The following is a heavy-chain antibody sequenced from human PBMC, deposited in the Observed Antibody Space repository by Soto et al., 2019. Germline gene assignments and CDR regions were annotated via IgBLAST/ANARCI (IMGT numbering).Heavy chain of an antibody. V-gene: IGHV3-23*01. CDR3: AKAAHLRYFDWLLCFDY. D-gene: IGHD3-9*01. J-gene: IGHJ4*02. Sequence: GGSLRLSCAASGFTFSSYAMSWVRQAPGKGLEWVSAISGSGGSTYYADSVKGRFTISRDNSKNTLYLQMNSLRAEDTAVYYCAKAAHLRYFDWLLCFDYWGQGTLVTVSS. CDR2: ISGSGGST. CDR1: GFTFSSYA.